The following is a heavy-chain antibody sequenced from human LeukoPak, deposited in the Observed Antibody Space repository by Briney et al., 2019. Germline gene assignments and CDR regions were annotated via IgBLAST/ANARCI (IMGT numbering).Heavy chain of an antibody. Sequence: GGTLRLYCAASGFTLSSYWMHWVRQAPGEGLVWVSRLDPDGSTTNYADSVKGRFTTSRDNAKNTLYLQMNSLRAEDTALYYCTRVQSGRAGLMDVWGRGATVTVSS. J-gene: IGHJ6*02. CDR3: TRVQSGRAGLMDV. CDR1: GFTLSSYW. V-gene: IGHV3-74*01. D-gene: IGHD6-13*01. CDR2: LDPDGSTT.